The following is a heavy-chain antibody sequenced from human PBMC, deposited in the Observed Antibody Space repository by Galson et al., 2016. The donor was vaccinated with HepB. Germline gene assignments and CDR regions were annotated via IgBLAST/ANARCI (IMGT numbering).Heavy chain of an antibody. V-gene: IGHV4-39*01. Sequence: ETLSLTCTVSGGSIVSSSYYWGWIRQPPGKGLDWIGNMFYSGSTYYNPSLKSRVTISVDTSRNQFSLQLTSVTAADTAVYYCARQSGGAFDYWGQGTLVTVSS. CDR2: MFYSGST. J-gene: IGHJ4*02. D-gene: IGHD1-26*01. CDR1: GGSIVSSSYY. CDR3: ARQSGGAFDY.